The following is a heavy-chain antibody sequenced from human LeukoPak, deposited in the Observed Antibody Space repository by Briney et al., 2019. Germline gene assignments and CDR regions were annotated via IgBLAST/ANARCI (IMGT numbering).Heavy chain of an antibody. D-gene: IGHD4-17*01. Sequence: PSETLSLTCTVSGGSISSGGYYWSWIRQHPGMGLEWIGYIYYSGSTYYDPSLKSRVTISVDTSKNQFSLKLSSVTAADTAVYSLRGRGGSGDLGVGFDYWGQGTLVTVSS. CDR1: GGSISSGGYY. V-gene: IGHV4-31*03. J-gene: IGHJ4*02. CDR3: RGRGGSGDLGVGFDY. CDR2: IYYSGST.